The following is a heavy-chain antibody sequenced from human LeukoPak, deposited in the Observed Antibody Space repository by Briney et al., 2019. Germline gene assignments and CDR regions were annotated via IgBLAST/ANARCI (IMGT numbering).Heavy chain of an antibody. Sequence: GASVKVSCKASGYTFTGYYMHWVRQAPGQGLEWMGWINPNSGGTNYAQKFQGRVTTTRDTSISTAYMELSRLRSDDTAVYYCARAALEWLIGFDYWGQGTLVTVSS. CDR2: INPNSGGT. CDR3: ARAALEWLIGFDY. D-gene: IGHD3-3*01. V-gene: IGHV1-2*02. CDR1: GYTFTGYY. J-gene: IGHJ4*02.